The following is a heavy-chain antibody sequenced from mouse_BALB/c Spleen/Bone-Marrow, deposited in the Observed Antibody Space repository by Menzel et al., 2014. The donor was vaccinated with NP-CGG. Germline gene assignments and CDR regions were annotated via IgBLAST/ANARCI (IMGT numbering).Heavy chain of an antibody. Sequence: EVKLMESGGGSVQPGGSLRLSCATSGFTLTDYYMSWVRQPPGKALEWLGFIRNKAKGYTTDYSASVKGRFTISRDNSQRILYLQMNTLRAEDSATYYCARDENVGIYWYFDVWGAGTTVIVSS. J-gene: IGHJ1*01. CDR2: IRNKAKGYTT. CDR3: ARDENVGIYWYFDV. CDR1: GFTLTDYY. D-gene: IGHD2-14*01. V-gene: IGHV7-3*02.